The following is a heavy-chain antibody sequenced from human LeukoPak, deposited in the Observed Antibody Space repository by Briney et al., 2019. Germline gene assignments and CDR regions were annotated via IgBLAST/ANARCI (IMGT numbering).Heavy chain of an antibody. Sequence: SETLSLTCTVSGGSISSYYWSWIRQPPGKGLEWIGYIYYSGSTNYNPSLKSRVTISVDTSKNQFSLKLSSVTAADTAVYYCASLTNWGYGVDVWGQGTTVTVSS. D-gene: IGHD7-27*01. V-gene: IGHV4-59*01. CDR2: IYYSGST. J-gene: IGHJ6*02. CDR1: GGSISSYY. CDR3: ASLTNWGYGVDV.